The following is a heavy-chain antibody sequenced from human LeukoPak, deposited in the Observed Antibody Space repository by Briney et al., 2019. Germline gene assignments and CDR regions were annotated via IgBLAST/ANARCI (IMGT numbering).Heavy chain of an antibody. CDR1: GGTFSSYA. J-gene: IGHJ6*04. Sequence: SVKVSCKASGGTFSSYAISWVRQAPGQGLEWMGGIIPISGTANYAQKFQGRVTITADKSTSTAYMELSSLRSEDTAVYYCARDPDTASPMDVWGKGTTVTVSS. D-gene: IGHD5-18*01. CDR2: IIPISGTA. V-gene: IGHV1-69*06. CDR3: ARDPDTASPMDV.